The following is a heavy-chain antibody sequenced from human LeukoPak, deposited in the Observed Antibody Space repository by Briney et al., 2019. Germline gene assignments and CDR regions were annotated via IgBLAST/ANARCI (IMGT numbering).Heavy chain of an antibody. J-gene: IGHJ4*02. CDR1: GGSISSRDYY. CDR3: ARRIESLYYFDY. Sequence: KTSQTLSLTCTVSGGSISSRDYYWSWIRQPPGKGLEWIGYIYYTGSTNYNPSLKSRVTISLDTSHSQFSLTLSSVTAADTAVYYCARRIESLYYFDYWGQGTLVSVSS. V-gene: IGHV4-30-4*01. D-gene: IGHD2-8*01. CDR2: IYYTGST.